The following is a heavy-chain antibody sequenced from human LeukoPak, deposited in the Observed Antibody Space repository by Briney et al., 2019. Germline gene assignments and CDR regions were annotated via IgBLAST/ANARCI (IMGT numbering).Heavy chain of an antibody. D-gene: IGHD1-1*01. CDR3: ARSGLTGMRQYARKNDYYYGMEF. CDR2: IYYSGST. J-gene: IGHJ6*02. V-gene: IGHV4-30-4*01. Sequence: PSQTLSLTCTVSGGSISSGDYYWSWIRQPPGKGLEWIGYIYYSGSTYNNPSLQSRVTISVDTSKNHFSLRLSSVTAADTAIYYCARSGLTGMRQYARKNDYYYGMEFWGQGATVIVSS. CDR1: GGSISSGDYY.